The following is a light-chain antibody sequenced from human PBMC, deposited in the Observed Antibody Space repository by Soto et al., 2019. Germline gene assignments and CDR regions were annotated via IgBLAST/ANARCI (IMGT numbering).Light chain of an antibody. Sequence: EIVLTQSPGTLSLSPGERATLSCRASQSVXXXXLGWYQQKPGQAPRLLIYGGSSRATGIPDRFSGSGSGXXXXXXXXXXXXXXFXXYYCQQYGSLPRTFGQGTKLEIK. CDR2: GGS. V-gene: IGKV3-20*01. CDR3: QQYGSLPRT. CDR1: QSVXXXX. J-gene: IGKJ2*01.